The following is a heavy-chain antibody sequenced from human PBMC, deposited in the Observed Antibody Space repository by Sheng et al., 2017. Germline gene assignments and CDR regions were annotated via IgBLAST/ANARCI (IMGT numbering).Heavy chain of an antibody. CDR3: AKDSQFRATAGAGDY. CDR2: ISYDGSNK. CDR1: GFTFSSYG. Sequence: QVQLVESGGGVVQPGRSLRLSCAASGFTFSSYGMHWVRQAPGKGLEWVAVISYDGSNKYYADSVEGRFTISRDNSKNTLYLQMNSLRAEDTAVYYCAKDSQFRATAGAGDYWGRGT. D-gene: IGHD6-13*01. V-gene: IGHV3-30*18. J-gene: IGHJ4*02.